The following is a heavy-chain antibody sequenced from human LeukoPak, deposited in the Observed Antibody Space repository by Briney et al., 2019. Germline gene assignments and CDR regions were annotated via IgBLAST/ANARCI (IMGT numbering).Heavy chain of an antibody. J-gene: IGHJ4*02. D-gene: IGHD3-16*01. CDR3: ARAKQSGSYAGFAH. CDR1: GYSFTNYW. Sequence: GESLKISCQGSGYSFTNYWIAWVRQMTGKGLEWMGIIYPGDSDTRVSPSFRGRVTMSADKSVSTAHLQLNNLKASDTAMYYCARAKQSGSYAGFAHWGPGTLVTVSS. V-gene: IGHV5-51*01. CDR2: IYPGDSDT.